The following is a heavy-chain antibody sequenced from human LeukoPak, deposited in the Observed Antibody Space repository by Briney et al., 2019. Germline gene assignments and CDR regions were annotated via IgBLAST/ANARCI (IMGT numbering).Heavy chain of an antibody. V-gene: IGHV4-59*01. CDR3: ARFSNNYDILTGYPMYYFDY. D-gene: IGHD3-9*01. CDR1: GGSISTYC. J-gene: IGHJ4*02. CDR2: IYYSGST. Sequence: SETLSLTCTVSGGSISTYCWSWIRQPPGKGLEWIPYIYYSGSTNYNPSLKSRFTISVDTSKNQFSLNLTSVTAADTAVYYCARFSNNYDILTGYPMYYFDYWGQGTLVTVSS.